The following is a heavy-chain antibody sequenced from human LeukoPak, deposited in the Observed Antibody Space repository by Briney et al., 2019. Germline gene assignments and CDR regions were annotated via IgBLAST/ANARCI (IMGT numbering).Heavy chain of an antibody. CDR2: IKQDGSEK. J-gene: IGHJ4*02. Sequence: PGGSLRLSCAASGFTFSIHWMTWVRQAPGKGLEWVANIKQDGSEKFYVDSVKGRLPISRDNAKNSLYLQMNSLRAEDTAVYYCARDRRCSSTSCYYFDYWGQGTLVTVSS. V-gene: IGHV3-7*04. D-gene: IGHD2-2*01. CDR3: ARDRRCSSTSCYYFDY. CDR1: GFTFSIHW.